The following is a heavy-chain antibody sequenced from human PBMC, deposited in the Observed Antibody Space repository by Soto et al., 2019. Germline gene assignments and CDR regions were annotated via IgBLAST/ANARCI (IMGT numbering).Heavy chain of an antibody. J-gene: IGHJ6*02. Sequence: GGSLRLSCAASGFTFSSYAMSWVRQAPGKGLEWVSAISGSGGSTYYADSVKGRFTISRDNSKNTLYLQMNSLRAEDTAVYYCAKDQQAFTYYDFWSGLAPFYYYGMDVWGQGTTVTVSS. CDR3: AKDQQAFTYYDFWSGLAPFYYYGMDV. CDR1: GFTFSSYA. CDR2: ISGSGGST. D-gene: IGHD3-3*01. V-gene: IGHV3-23*01.